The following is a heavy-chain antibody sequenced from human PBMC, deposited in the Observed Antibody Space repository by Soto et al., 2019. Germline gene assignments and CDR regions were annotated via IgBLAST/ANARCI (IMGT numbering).Heavy chain of an antibody. CDR2: INPNSGGT. Sequence: SVKVSCKASGYTFSDYYIHWVRQAPGQGLEWMGWINPNSGGTKYAPKFQGGVTMTRDTSITTAYMELSRLRSGDTAVYYCARAPEGDYYYYGMDVWGQGTTVTVSS. J-gene: IGHJ6*02. CDR3: ARAPEGDYYYYGMDV. CDR1: GYTFSDYY. V-gene: IGHV1-2*02.